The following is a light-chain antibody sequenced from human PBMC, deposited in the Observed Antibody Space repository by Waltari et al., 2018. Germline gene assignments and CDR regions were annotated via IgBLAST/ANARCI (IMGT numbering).Light chain of an antibody. CDR3: NSDGGGNKV. CDR1: SSDVGGHKY. J-gene: IGLJ3*02. V-gene: IGLV2-8*01. Sequence: QSALTQPPSASGSPGQSVTISCTGTSSDVGGHKYVSWYQQHPGKAPKLLIYEVNKRPSGVPESFSGAKSGNTASLTVAGLQAEDEADYYCNSDGGGNKVFGGGTKLTVL. CDR2: EVN.